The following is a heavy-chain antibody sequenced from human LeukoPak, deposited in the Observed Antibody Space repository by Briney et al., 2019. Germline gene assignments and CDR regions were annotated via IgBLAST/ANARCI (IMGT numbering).Heavy chain of an antibody. CDR2: ISSTSSYI. Sequence: GGSLRLSCAASGFTFSSYSMNWVRQAPGKGLEWVSSISSTSSYIYYADSVKGRFTISRDNAKYSLYLQMNSLRAEDTAVYYCARDNYSGYPDYWGQGTLVTVSS. V-gene: IGHV3-21*01. CDR3: ARDNYSGYPDY. CDR1: GFTFSSYS. J-gene: IGHJ4*02. D-gene: IGHD3-22*01.